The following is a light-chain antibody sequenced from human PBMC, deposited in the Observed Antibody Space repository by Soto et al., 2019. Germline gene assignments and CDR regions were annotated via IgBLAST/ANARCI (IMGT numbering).Light chain of an antibody. Sequence: EIVLTQSPAALSLSPGERVTLSSRASQSVSNYLVWYQQKPGQAPRLLIYDASNRATGIPARFSGSGSGTDFTLTISSLEPEDFAVYYCQQRTNWPPSITFGHGTRLEIK. CDR2: DAS. V-gene: IGKV3-11*01. CDR3: QQRTNWPPSIT. CDR1: QSVSNY. J-gene: IGKJ5*01.